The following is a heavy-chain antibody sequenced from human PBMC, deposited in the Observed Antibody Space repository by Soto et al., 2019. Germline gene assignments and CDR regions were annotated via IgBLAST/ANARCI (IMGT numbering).Heavy chain of an antibody. CDR2: IYYSWST. CDR1: GDSISSYY. Sequence: SETLSLTCTVSGDSISSYYWSWIRQPPGKGLEWIGYIYYSWSTNYNPSLKSRVTISVDTSKNPFSLKLSSVTAADTAVYYCARERYYDILTGYDNEDDAFDIWGQGTMVTVSS. J-gene: IGHJ3*02. CDR3: ARERYYDILTGYDNEDDAFDI. D-gene: IGHD3-9*01. V-gene: IGHV4-59*01.